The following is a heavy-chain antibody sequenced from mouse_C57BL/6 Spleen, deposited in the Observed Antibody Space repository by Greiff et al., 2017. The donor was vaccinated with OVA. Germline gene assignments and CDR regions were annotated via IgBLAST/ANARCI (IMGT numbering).Heavy chain of an antibody. Sequence: VQLQQSGPELVKPGASVKISCKASGYTFTDYYMNWVQQSHGKSLEWIGDINPNNGGTSYNQKFKGKGTLTVDKSSSTAYMELRSLTSEDSAVYYCARTVYDYDFWYFDVWGTGTTVTVSS. CDR2: INPNNGGT. CDR3: ARTVYDYDFWYFDV. J-gene: IGHJ1*03. V-gene: IGHV1-26*01. CDR1: GYTFTDYY. D-gene: IGHD2-4*01.